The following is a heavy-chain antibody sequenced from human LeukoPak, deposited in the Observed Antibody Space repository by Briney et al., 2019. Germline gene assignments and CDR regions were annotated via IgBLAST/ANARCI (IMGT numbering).Heavy chain of an antibody. Sequence: PGGSLRLSCAASGFIFSAYWMHWVCQGPGKGLVWVSHIIGDGSSTNYADSVKGRFTISRDNAKNTLYLQLNSLRAEDSGVYYCTRSGDGDFDYWGQGTLVTVSS. CDR1: GFIFSAYW. CDR3: TRSGDGDFDY. J-gene: IGHJ4*02. CDR2: IIGDGSST. V-gene: IGHV3-74*01. D-gene: IGHD1-26*01.